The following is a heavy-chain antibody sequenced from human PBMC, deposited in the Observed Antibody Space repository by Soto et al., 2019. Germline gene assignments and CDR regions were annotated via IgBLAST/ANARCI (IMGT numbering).Heavy chain of an antibody. V-gene: IGHV4-34*01. CDR1: GGSFSGYY. CDR3: ARGGFEGRALGDYYYYMDV. D-gene: IGHD3-16*01. J-gene: IGHJ6*03. Sequence: SETLSLTCAVYGGSFSGYYWSWIRQPPGKGLEWIGEINHSGSTNYNPSLKSRVTISVDTSKNQFSLKLSSVTAADTAVYYCARGGFEGRALGDYYYYMDVWGKGTTVTVSS. CDR2: INHSGST.